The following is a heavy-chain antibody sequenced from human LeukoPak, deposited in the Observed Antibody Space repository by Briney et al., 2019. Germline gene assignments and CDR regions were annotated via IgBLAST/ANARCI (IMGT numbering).Heavy chain of an antibody. Sequence: SETLSLTCTVSGGSISSYYWSWIRQPPGKGLEWIGYIYYSGSTNYNPSLKSRVTISVDTSKNQFSLKLCSVTAADTAVYYCARRYRATIRTDAFDIWGQGTMVTVSS. V-gene: IGHV4-59*08. D-gene: IGHD5-24*01. J-gene: IGHJ3*02. CDR3: ARRYRATIRTDAFDI. CDR2: IYYSGST. CDR1: GGSISSYY.